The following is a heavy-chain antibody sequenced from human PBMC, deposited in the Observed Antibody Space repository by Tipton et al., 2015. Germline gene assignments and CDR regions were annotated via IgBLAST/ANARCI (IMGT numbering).Heavy chain of an antibody. Sequence: QSGPEVKTPGASVKVSCKASGYTFSSSYTHWLRRVPGQGLQWVGIVNPTTGNTVYAQNFQGRITVTRDTSTSTVFMDLSSLRSEDTAVYYCARDRGIVGTSWGAYFDYWGQGTLVTVSS. D-gene: IGHD1-26*01. J-gene: IGHJ4*02. CDR3: ARDRGIVGTSWGAYFDY. CDR1: GYTFSSSY. V-gene: IGHV1-46*01. CDR2: VNPTTGNT.